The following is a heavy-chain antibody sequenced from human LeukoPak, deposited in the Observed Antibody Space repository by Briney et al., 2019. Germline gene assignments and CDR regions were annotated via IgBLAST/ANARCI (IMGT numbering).Heavy chain of an antibody. D-gene: IGHD2-21*02. CDR2: INPNSGGT. CDR1: GYTFTGYY. CDR3: ARDRNDLTNWFDP. V-gene: IGHV1-2*02. Sequence: ASVKVSCKASGYTFTGYYMHWVRQAPGQGLEWMGWINPNSGGTYYAQKFQGRVTMTRDTSISTAYMELSRLRSDDTAVYYCARDRNDLTNWFDPWGQGTLVTVSS. J-gene: IGHJ5*02.